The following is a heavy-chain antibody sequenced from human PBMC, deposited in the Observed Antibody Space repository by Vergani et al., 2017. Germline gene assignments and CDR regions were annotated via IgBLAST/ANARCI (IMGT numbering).Heavy chain of an antibody. J-gene: IGHJ6*03. D-gene: IGHD2/OR15-2a*01. V-gene: IGHV3-20*01. CDR3: ARGGLYSFYYFMNV. CDR2: ISFNGLTV. CDR1: GFRFDQFG. Sequence: EVDLVDSGGKVVRPGGSLRLSCVASGFRFDQFGMMWVRQSPGKGPEWVAGISFNGLTVCYSESVEGRFTISRDNSKKSLFLQMSNVRAEDTASYHCARGGLYSFYYFMNVWGNGTTVKVSS.